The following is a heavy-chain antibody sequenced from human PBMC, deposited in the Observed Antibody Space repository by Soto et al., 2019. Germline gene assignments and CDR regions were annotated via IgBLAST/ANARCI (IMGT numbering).Heavy chain of an antibody. V-gene: IGHV1-69*13. J-gene: IGHJ4*02. CDR3: ARSPIAAAGPIFDY. CDR2: IIPIFGTA. D-gene: IGHD6-13*01. Sequence: ASVKVSCKASGYTFTGYYMHWVRQAPGQGLEWMGGIIPIFGTANYAQKFQGRVTITADESTSTAYMELSSLRSEDTAVYYCARSPIAAAGPIFDYWGQGTLVTVSS. CDR1: GYTFTGYY.